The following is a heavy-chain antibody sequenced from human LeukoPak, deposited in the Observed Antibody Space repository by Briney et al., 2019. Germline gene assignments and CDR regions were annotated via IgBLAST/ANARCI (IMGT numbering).Heavy chain of an antibody. CDR3: ARYTNGFDY. CDR1: GFAFSNYG. CDR2: IGSGGDTI. Sequence: GGSLRLSCAASGFAFSNYGMSWVRQSPGKGLEWVSYIGSGGDTISYADSVKGRFTISRDNAENSLYLQMNGLRDEDTAVYYCARYTNGFDYWGQGTLVTVSS. J-gene: IGHJ4*02. V-gene: IGHV3-48*02. D-gene: IGHD1-1*01.